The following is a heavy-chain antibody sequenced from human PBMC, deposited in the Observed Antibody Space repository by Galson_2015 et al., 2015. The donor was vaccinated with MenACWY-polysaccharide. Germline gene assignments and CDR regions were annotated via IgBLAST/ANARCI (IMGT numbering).Heavy chain of an antibody. CDR3: ARVLKGIVGATSDY. J-gene: IGHJ4*02. CDR2: ISSGRSTT. CDR1: GFTFSSYS. Sequence: SLRLSCAASGFTFSSYSMNWVRQAPGKGLEWVSYISSGRSTTYYADSVKGRFTISRDNAKNSLHLQMNSLRDEDTAVYYCARVLKGIVGATSDYWGQGTLVTVSS. V-gene: IGHV3-48*02. D-gene: IGHD1-26*01.